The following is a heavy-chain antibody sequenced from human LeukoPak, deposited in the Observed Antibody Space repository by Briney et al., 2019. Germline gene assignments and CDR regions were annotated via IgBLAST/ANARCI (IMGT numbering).Heavy chain of an antibody. CDR2: IWSDGSNQ. D-gene: IGHD3-22*01. V-gene: IGHV3-33*07. CDR3: ARDWAGDSSIL. J-gene: IGHJ4*02. Sequence: GGSLRLSCAASGFTFSTHVMYWARQAPGKGLEWVSLIWSDGSNQNYADSVKGRFTTSRDNSKNTLYLQMNSLRVEDTAVYYCARDWAGDSSILWGQGTLVTVSS. CDR1: GFTFSTHV.